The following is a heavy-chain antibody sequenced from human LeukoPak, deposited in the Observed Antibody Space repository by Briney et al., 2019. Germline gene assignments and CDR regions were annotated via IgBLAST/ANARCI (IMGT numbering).Heavy chain of an antibody. CDR3: AKADLYCSSTSCLYFDY. J-gene: IGHJ4*02. D-gene: IGHD2-2*01. V-gene: IGHV3-23*01. CDR1: GFTFSSYA. Sequence: PGGSLRLSCAASGFTFSSYAMSWVRQAPGKGLEWVSAISGSGGSTYYADSVKGRFTISRDNSKNTLYLQMNSLRAEDTAVYYCAKADLYCSSTSCLYFDYWGQGTLVTVSS. CDR2: ISGSGGST.